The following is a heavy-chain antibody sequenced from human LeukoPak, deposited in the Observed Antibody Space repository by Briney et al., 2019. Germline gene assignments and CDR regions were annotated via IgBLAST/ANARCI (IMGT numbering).Heavy chain of an antibody. Sequence: GGSLRLSCTASGFTCCDYAMSWVRQAPGKGLEWVGFIRSKAYGGTTEYAASVKGRFTISRDDSKSIAYLQMNSLKTEDTAVYYCTRDRGKVLWFGEFFDYWGQGTLVTVSS. J-gene: IGHJ4*02. CDR1: GFTCCDYA. V-gene: IGHV3-49*04. CDR3: TRDRGKVLWFGEFFDY. CDR2: IRSKAYGGTT. D-gene: IGHD3-10*01.